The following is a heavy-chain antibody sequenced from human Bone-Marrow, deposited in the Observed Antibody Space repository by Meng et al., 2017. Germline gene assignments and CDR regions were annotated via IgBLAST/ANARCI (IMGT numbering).Heavy chain of an antibody. CDR2: MNPGSGNT. CDR3: ARDLSGSYYLSWFDP. D-gene: IGHD1-26*01. J-gene: IGHJ5*02. V-gene: IGHV1-8*01. CDR1: GYTFTSYD. Sequence: ASVKVSCKASGYTFTSYDINWVRQATGQGLEWMGWMNPGSGNTDCAQKFQDRVIMTRSTSTNTAYMVLSSLTSEDTAVYYCARDLSGSYYLSWFDPWGQGTLVTVSS.